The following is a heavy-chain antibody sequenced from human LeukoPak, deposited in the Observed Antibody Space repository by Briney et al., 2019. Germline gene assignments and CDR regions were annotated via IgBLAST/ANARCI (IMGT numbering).Heavy chain of an antibody. V-gene: IGHV4-34*01. D-gene: IGHD3-3*01. CDR2: INHSGTT. Sequence: SETLSLTCAVSGGSFSGYYWSWIRQPPGKGLEWIGEINHSGTTNYNPSLKSRVTISVDTSKNQFSLKLSSVTAADTAVYYCARQPASDYDFWSASHEYYCYMDVWGKGTTVTISS. CDR3: ARQPASDYDFWSASHEYYCYMDV. CDR1: GGSFSGYY. J-gene: IGHJ6*03.